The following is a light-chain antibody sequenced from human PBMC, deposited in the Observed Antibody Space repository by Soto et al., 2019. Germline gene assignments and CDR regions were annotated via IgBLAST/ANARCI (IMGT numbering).Light chain of an antibody. V-gene: IGKV3-20*01. J-gene: IGKJ1*01. Sequence: EIVLSQSPDTLSLSPGERATLSCRASQRVTNSYLAWYQQKPGQAPRLLIFGAFSRATGIPDRFSGSGSGTDFPLTISSLEPEDFALYFCHQYGTSPRTFGPGTKVEF. CDR3: HQYGTSPRT. CDR2: GAF. CDR1: QRVTNSY.